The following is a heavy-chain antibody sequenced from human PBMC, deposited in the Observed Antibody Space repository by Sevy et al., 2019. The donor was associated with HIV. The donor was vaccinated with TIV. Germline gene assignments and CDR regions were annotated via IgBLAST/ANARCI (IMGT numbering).Heavy chain of an antibody. CDR1: GFTFSSYG. J-gene: IGHJ4*02. Sequence: GGSLRLSCAASGFTFSSYGMHWVRQAPGKGLEWVAVIWYDGSNKYYADSVKGRFTISRDNSKNTLYLQMNSLRAEDTAVYYCAREGCSGGSCYDFDYWGQGTLVTFSS. CDR2: IWYDGSNK. V-gene: IGHV3-33*01. CDR3: AREGCSGGSCYDFDY. D-gene: IGHD2-15*01.